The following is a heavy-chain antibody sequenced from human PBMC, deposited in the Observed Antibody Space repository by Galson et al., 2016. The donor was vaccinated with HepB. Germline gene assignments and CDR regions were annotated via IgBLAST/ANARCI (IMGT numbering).Heavy chain of an antibody. D-gene: IGHD1-26*01. CDR2: IYHSGST. CDR3: ARTEFGIVEVTTSIVGH. V-gene: IGHV4-4*02. CDR1: GGSISNNNW. Sequence: SETLSLTCAVSGGSISNNNWWSWVRQPPGKGLEWIGEIYHSGSTNYNPSLKSRVTISLDKSESQFSLKLTSVTAADTAVYYCARTEFGIVEVTTSIVGHWGQGTLVTVSS. J-gene: IGHJ5*02.